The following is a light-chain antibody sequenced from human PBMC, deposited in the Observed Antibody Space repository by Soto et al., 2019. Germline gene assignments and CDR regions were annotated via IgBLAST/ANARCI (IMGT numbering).Light chain of an antibody. CDR3: MQALETPYT. V-gene: IGKV2-28*01. CDR2: LGS. Sequence: DIVMTQSPLSLPVTPGEPASISCRSSQSLLHSNGYNYLHWYLQKAGQSPQLLIYLGSNRASGVPDRFSGSGSGTDFTLKITRVEAEDVGVYYCMQALETPYTFGQGTKLDIK. CDR1: QSLLHSNGYNY. J-gene: IGKJ2*01.